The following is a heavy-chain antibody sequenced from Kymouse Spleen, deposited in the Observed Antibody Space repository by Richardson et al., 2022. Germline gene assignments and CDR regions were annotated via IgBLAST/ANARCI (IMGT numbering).Heavy chain of an antibody. D-gene: IGHD1-7*01. CDR3: ARDRGGTGTAWFDP. V-gene: IGHV3-7*01. J-gene: IGHJ5*02. CDR1: GFTFSSYW. CDR2: IKQDGSEK. Sequence: EVQLVESGGGLVQPGGSLRLSCAASGFTFSSYWMSWVRQAPGKGLEWVANIKQDGSEKYYVDSVKGRFTISRDNAKNSLYLQMNSLRAEDTAVYYCARDRGGTGTAWFDPWGQGTLVTVSS.